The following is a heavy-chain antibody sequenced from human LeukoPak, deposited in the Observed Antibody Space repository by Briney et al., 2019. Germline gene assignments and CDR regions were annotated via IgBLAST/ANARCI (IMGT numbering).Heavy chain of an antibody. CDR1: GFTFSNYW. J-gene: IGHJ4*02. Sequence: TGGSLRLSCAASGFTFSNYWMSCVRHAPGKGLEWVANIKQDGSEKYYVDSVKGRFTISRDNAKNSLYLQMNSLRAEDTAVYYCARDAATTPFDYWGQGTLVTVSS. CDR3: ARDAATTPFDY. V-gene: IGHV3-7*01. D-gene: IGHD1-26*01. CDR2: IKQDGSEK.